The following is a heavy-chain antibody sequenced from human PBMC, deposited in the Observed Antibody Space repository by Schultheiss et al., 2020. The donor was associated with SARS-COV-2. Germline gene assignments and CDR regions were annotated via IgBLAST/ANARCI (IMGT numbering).Heavy chain of an antibody. D-gene: IGHD3-22*01. V-gene: IGHV1-18*01. CDR2: ISAYNGNT. CDR3: ARDFYYDSSRAFDI. J-gene: IGHJ3*02. Sequence: ASVKVSCKASGYTFTSYGISWVRQAPGQGLEWMGWISAYNGNTNYAQKFQGRVTMTRDTSISTAYMELSRLRSDDTAVYYCARDFYYDSSRAFDIWGQGTMVTVSS. CDR1: GYTFTSYG.